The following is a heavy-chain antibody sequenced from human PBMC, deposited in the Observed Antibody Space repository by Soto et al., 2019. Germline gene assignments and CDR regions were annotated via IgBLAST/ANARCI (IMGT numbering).Heavy chain of an antibody. CDR1: GFTFSSYA. CDR2: ISGSGGST. Sequence: GGSLRLSCAASGFTFSSYAMSWVRQAPGKGLEWVSAISGSGGSTYYADSVKGRFTISRDNSKNILYLQMNSLRAEDTAVYYCAKGITGTGGYYYYSMDVWGQGTAVTVSS. V-gene: IGHV3-23*01. J-gene: IGHJ6*02. CDR3: AKGITGTGGYYYYSMDV. D-gene: IGHD2-15*01.